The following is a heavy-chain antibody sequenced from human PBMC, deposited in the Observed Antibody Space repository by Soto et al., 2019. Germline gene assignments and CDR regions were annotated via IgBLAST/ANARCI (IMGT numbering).Heavy chain of an antibody. Sequence: GGSLRLSCAASGFTFSTYGMHWVRQPPGKGLEWVAVISYDGSNKYYADSVEGRFTISRDKSKNTLYLQMNSLRVEDTAVYYCAKDMDYGPQNYYYYYGMDVWGQGTTVTVSS. J-gene: IGHJ6*02. CDR2: ISYDGSNK. CDR3: AKDMDYGPQNYYYYYGMDV. CDR1: GFTFSTYG. V-gene: IGHV3-30*18. D-gene: IGHD4-17*01.